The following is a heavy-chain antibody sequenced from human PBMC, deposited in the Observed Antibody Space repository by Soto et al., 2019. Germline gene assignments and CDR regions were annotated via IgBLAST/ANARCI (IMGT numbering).Heavy chain of an antibody. V-gene: IGHV3-23*01. D-gene: IGHD2-2*02. CDR1: GYPFGDYA. J-gene: IGHJ3*01. CDR2: IGPFEAHAP. Sequence: EVQLLESGGDLVHPGGTLILSCVGSGYPFGDYAMRWVRQAPGKGLAWVSAIGPFEAHAPAYAASVKGRFTISRDNYRNILFLQMTNLRAGDTGVYYCARAAIPYNGRDDYFDLWGQGTVVTVSS. CDR3: ARAAIPYNGRDDYFDL.